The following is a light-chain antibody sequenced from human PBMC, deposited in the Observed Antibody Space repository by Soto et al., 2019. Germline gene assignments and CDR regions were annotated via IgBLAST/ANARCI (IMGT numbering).Light chain of an antibody. Sequence: QSALTQPASVSGSPGQSITISCTGTSGDIGGYNYVSWYQHHPGKAPKLIIYDVSNRPSGVSNRFSGSKSGNTASLTISGLQAEDEADYYCSSYTGSSTPYVFGTGTKLTVL. V-gene: IGLV2-14*03. CDR1: SGDIGGYNY. CDR3: SSYTGSSTPYV. J-gene: IGLJ1*01. CDR2: DVS.